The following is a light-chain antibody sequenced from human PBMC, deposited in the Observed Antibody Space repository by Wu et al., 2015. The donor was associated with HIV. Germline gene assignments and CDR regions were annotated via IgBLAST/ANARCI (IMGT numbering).Light chain of an antibody. V-gene: IGKV3-20*01. CDR3: QQYGSSPVA. J-gene: IGKJ2*01. CDR2: GAS. CDR1: QSVSSSY. Sequence: EIVLTQSPGTLSLSPGERATLSCRASQSVSSSYLAWYQQKPGQAPRLLIYGASSRATGIPDRFSGSGSGTDFTLTISRLEPEDFAVYYCQQYGSSPVAFGQGTKLEIK.